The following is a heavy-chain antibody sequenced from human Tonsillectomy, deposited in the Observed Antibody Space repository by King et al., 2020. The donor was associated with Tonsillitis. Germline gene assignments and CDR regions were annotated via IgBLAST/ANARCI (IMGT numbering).Heavy chain of an antibody. CDR1: GFTFSSYW. D-gene: IGHD3-16*02. J-gene: IGHJ6*02. CDR3: ARVASIMITFGGFIVPQGYSGMDV. CDR2: INSDGSST. Sequence: VQLVESGGGLVQPGGSLRLSCAASGFTFSSYWMHWVRQAPGKGLVWVSRINSDGSSTSYADSVKGRFTISRDNAKNTLYLQMNSLRAEDTDVYYCARVASIMITFGGFIVPQGYSGMDVWGQGTTVTVSS. V-gene: IGHV3-74*01.